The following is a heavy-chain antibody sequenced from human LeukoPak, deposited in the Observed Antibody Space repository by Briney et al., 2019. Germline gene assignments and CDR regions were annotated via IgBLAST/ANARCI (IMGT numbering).Heavy chain of an antibody. CDR1: GFTFSSYG. CDR3: ARTSQYYDILTGYSWNYYYFDY. CDR2: IWYDGSNK. D-gene: IGHD3-9*01. Sequence: GGSLRLSCAASGFTFSSYGMHWVRQAPGKGLEWVAVIWYDGSNKYYADSVKGRFTISRDNSKNTLYLQMNSLRAEDTAVYYCARTSQYYDILTGYSWNYYYFDYWGQGTLVTVSS. J-gene: IGHJ4*02. V-gene: IGHV3-33*01.